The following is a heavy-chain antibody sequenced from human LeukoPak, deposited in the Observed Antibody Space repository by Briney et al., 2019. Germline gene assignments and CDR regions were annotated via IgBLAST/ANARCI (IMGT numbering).Heavy chain of an antibody. CDR1: GFTFSSYG. CDR2: ISYDGSNK. CDR3: AKDMHSSSWYSRGYFQH. Sequence: GGSLRLTCAASGFTFSSYGMHWVRQAPGKGLEWVAVISYDGSNKYYADSVKGRFTISRDNSKNTLYLQMNSLRAEDTAVYYCAKDMHSSSWYSRGYFQHWGQGTLVTVSS. V-gene: IGHV3-30*18. D-gene: IGHD6-13*01. J-gene: IGHJ1*01.